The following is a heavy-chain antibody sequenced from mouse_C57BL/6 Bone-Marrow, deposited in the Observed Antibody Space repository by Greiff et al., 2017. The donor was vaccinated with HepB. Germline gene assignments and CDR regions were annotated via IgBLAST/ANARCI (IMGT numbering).Heavy chain of an antibody. Sequence: EVQVVESGEGLVKPGGSLKLSCAASGFTFSSYAMSWVRQTPEKRLEWVAYISSGGDYIYYADTVKGRFTISRDNARNTLYLQMSSLKSEDTAMYYCTREGYYGSTSYFDYWGQGTTPTVSS. D-gene: IGHD1-1*01. CDR3: TREGYYGSTSYFDY. J-gene: IGHJ2*01. CDR1: GFTFSSYA. CDR2: ISSGGDYI. V-gene: IGHV5-9-1*02.